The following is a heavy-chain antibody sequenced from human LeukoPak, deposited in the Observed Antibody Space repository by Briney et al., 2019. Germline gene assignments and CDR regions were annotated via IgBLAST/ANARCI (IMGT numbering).Heavy chain of an antibody. D-gene: IGHD6-19*01. CDR2: ISSNGGST. Sequence: PGWSLRLSCAASGFTFSSYAMHWVRQAPGKGLEYVSAISSNGGSTYYANSVKGRFTISRDNSKNTLYLQMGSLRAEDMAVYYCAREGYSSGWYYFDYWGQGTLVTVSS. V-gene: IGHV3-64*01. CDR1: GFTFSSYA. CDR3: AREGYSSGWYYFDY. J-gene: IGHJ4*02.